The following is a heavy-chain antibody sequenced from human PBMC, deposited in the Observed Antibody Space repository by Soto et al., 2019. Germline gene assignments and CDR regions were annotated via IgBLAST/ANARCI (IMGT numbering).Heavy chain of an antibody. CDR1: GYTFTGYY. CDR2: INPNNGGT. J-gene: IGHJ4*02. D-gene: IGHD1-26*01. CDR3: ARDLPIVGTTTWDY. Sequence: ASVKVSCKASGYTFTGYYMHWVRQAPGQGLEWMGWINPNNGGTNYVQKFQGRVTMTRDTSISTAYMELRRLTYDDTAVYYCARDLPIVGTTTWDYWGQGTLVTVSS. V-gene: IGHV1-2*02.